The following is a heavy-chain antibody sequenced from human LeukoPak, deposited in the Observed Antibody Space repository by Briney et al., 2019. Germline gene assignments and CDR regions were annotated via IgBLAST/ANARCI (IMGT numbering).Heavy chain of an antibody. CDR2: IKQDGSEK. D-gene: IGHD3-3*01. Sequence: GGSLRLSCAASGFTFSSYWMSWVRQAPGKGLEWVANIKQDGSEKYYVDSVKGRFTISGDNAKNSLYLQMNSLRAEDTAVYYCARDGPYYDFWSGYYSYYFDYWGQGTLVTVSS. V-gene: IGHV3-7*01. J-gene: IGHJ4*02. CDR3: ARDGPYYDFWSGYYSYYFDY. CDR1: GFTFSSYW.